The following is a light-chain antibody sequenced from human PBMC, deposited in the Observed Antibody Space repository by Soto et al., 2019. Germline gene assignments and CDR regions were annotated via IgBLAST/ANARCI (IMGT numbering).Light chain of an antibody. CDR2: EVS. Sequence: QSALTQPASVSGSPGQSITISCTGTSSDVGGYNYLSWFQQHPGKAPKLMIYEVSNRPSGVSNRFSGSRSGNTASLTISGLQSEDEAEYYCNSYTNNNTFVFGTGTKLTVL. CDR3: NSYTNNNTFV. CDR1: SSDVGGYNY. V-gene: IGLV2-14*01. J-gene: IGLJ1*01.